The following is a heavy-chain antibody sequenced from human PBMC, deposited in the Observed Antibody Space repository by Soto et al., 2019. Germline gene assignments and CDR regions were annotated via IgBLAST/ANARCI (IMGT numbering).Heavy chain of an antibody. J-gene: IGHJ4*02. V-gene: IGHV3-30*18. CDR3: AKGEATAKEAPGY. Sequence: GGSLRLSCAASGFTFSSYGMHWVRQAPGKGLEWVAVISYDGSNKYYADSVKGRFTISRDNSKNTLYLQMNSLRAEDTATYYCAKGEATAKEAPGYWGQGTLVTVSS. D-gene: IGHD5-12*01. CDR2: ISYDGSNK. CDR1: GFTFSSYG.